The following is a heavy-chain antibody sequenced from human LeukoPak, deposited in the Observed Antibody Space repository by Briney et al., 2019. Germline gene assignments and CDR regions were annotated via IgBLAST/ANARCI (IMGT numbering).Heavy chain of an antibody. J-gene: IGHJ6*03. Sequence: PGGSLRLSCAASGFTFSRYSMNWLRRAPGKGMEWVSSISSSRSNIYSADSVKGRFSISRDNAKNSLYLQMNSQRAEDTAVYYCARGCGGDCYYYMDVWGKGTTVIVSS. D-gene: IGHD2-21*01. CDR1: GFTFSRYS. V-gene: IGHV3-21*01. CDR2: ISSSRSNI. CDR3: ARGCGGDCYYYMDV.